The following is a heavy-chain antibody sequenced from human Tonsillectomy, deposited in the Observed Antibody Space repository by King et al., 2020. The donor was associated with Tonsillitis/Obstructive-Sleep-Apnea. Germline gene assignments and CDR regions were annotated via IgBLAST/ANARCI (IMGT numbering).Heavy chain of an antibody. J-gene: IGHJ4*02. CDR3: EKDLIRGLAPRAYYFDY. V-gene: IGHV3-30*18. Sequence: VQLVESGGGAVQPGRSLRLSCAASGFTFSSYGMHWVRQAPGKWLEWVAVISYDGSNKYYADSGKDRFTISRDNSENTLYLQMNRLRAEDTDVYYCEKDLIRGLAPRAYYFDYWGQGTLVTVSS. D-gene: IGHD3-3*02. CDR1: GFTFSSYG. CDR2: ISYDGSNK.